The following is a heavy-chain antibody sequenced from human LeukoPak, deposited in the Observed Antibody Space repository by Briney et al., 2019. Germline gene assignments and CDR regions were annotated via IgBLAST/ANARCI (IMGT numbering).Heavy chain of an antibody. CDR1: GGSISSYY. J-gene: IGHJ3*02. D-gene: IGHD2-2*01. CDR2: IYTSGST. CDR3: ARANYPYCSSTSCYLDI. Sequence: SETLSLTCTVSGGSISSYYWSWMRQPAGKGLEWIGRIYTSGSTNYNPSLKSRVTMSVDTSKNQFSLKLSSVTAADTAVYYCARANYPYCSSTSCYLDIWGQGTMVTVSS. V-gene: IGHV4-4*07.